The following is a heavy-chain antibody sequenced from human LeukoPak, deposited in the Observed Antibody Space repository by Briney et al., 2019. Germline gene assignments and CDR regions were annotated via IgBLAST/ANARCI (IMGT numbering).Heavy chain of an antibody. CDR3: ARGGYGDY. J-gene: IGHJ4*02. CDR1: GGTFSSYA. D-gene: IGHD5-12*01. Sequence: GASVKASCKASGGTFSSYAISRVRQAPGQGLEWMGRINPNSGGTNYAQKFQGRVTMTRDTSISTAYMELSRLRSDDTAVYYCARGGYGDYWGQGTLVTVSS. CDR2: INPNSGGT. V-gene: IGHV1-2*06.